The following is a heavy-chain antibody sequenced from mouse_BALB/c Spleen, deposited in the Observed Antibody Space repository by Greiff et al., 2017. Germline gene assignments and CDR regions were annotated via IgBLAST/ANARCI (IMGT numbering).Heavy chain of an antibody. CDR3: AIDSSGYGFAY. Sequence: EVQLVESGPGLVKPSQSLSLTCTVTGYSITSDYAWNWIRQFPGNKLEWMGYISYSGSTSYNPSLKSRISITRDTSKNQFFLQLNSVTTEDTATYYCAIDSSGYGFAYWGQGTLVTVSA. V-gene: IGHV3-2*02. J-gene: IGHJ3*01. CDR2: ISYSGST. CDR1: GYSITSDYA. D-gene: IGHD3-2*01.